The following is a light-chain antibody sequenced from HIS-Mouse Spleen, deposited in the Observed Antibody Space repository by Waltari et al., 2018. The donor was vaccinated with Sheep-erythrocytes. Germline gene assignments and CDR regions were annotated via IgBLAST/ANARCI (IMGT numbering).Light chain of an antibody. J-gene: IGLJ2*01. CDR2: QDS. Sequence: SYELTQPPSVSVSPGQTASITCSGDKLGDKYACWYQQKPGQSPVLVIYQDSKRPSGIPWVFSGSNSGNTATLTLSGTQAMDEADYYCQAWDSSTVVFGGGTKLTVL. CDR3: QAWDSSTVV. CDR1: KLGDKY. V-gene: IGLV3-1*01.